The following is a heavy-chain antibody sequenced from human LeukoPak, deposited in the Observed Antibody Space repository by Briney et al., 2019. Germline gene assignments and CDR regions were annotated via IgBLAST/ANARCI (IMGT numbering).Heavy chain of an antibody. V-gene: IGHV3-7*01. D-gene: IGHD1-26*01. J-gene: IGHJ4*02. Sequence: GALRLPCAASGFTFSNYWMSWVRQAPGKGLEWVANLKQDGSEVHYVGSVKGRFTISRDNAKNSLYLQMNSVRAEDTAVYYCARDKVVGDSKFDYWGQGTLVTVSS. CDR3: ARDKVVGDSKFDY. CDR1: GFTFSNYW. CDR2: LKQDGSEV.